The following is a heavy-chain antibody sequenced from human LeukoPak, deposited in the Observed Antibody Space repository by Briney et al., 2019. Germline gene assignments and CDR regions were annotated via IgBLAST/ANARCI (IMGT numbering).Heavy chain of an antibody. CDR2: IYYSGST. Sequence: PSETLSLTCTVSGGSISSYYWSWIRQPPGKGLEWIGYIYYSGSTNYNPSLKSRVTISVDTSKNQFPLKLSSVTAADTAVYYCASGPGYSSSWYHYYYYYMDVWGKGTTVTVSS. CDR1: GGSISSYY. CDR3: ASGPGYSSSWYHYYYYYMDV. J-gene: IGHJ6*03. D-gene: IGHD6-13*01. V-gene: IGHV4-59*01.